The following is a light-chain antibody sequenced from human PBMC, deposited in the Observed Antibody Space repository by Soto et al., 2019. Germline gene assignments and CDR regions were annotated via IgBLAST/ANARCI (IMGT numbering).Light chain of an antibody. Sequence: QSVLTQPPSASGTPGQRVTISCSGSSSNIGSNPVNWYQQLPGTAPKLLIYSNNQRPSGVPDRFSGSKSGTSASLAISGPQSEDEADYYCAAWDYSLNGRHVVFGGGTKLTVL. J-gene: IGLJ2*01. CDR3: AAWDYSLNGRHVV. V-gene: IGLV1-44*01. CDR2: SNN. CDR1: SSNIGSNP.